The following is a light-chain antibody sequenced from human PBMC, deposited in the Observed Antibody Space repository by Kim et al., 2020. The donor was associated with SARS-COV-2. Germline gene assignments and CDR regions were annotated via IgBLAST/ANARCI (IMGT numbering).Light chain of an antibody. CDR3: QQYYSYPLT. J-gene: IGKJ3*01. Sequence: ASTGDRVTITCRASQGISSYLAWYQQKPEKAPKLLIYAASTLQSGVPSRFSGSGSGTDFTLTISCLQSEDFATYYCQQYYSYPLTFGPGTKVDIK. CDR1: QGISSY. V-gene: IGKV1-8*01. CDR2: AAS.